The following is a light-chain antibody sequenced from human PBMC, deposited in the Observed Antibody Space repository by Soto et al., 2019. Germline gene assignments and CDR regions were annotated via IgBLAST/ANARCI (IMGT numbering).Light chain of an antibody. CDR2: DAS. CDR1: QSVSSY. Sequence: EIVLTQSPATLSLSPGERATLSCRASQSVSSYLAWYQQKPGQAPRLLIYDASNRAPGIPARFSGSGSGTDFPLTISSLEPEDFAVYYCQQRSNWPPGFGQGTKVEIK. CDR3: QQRSNWPPG. J-gene: IGKJ1*01. V-gene: IGKV3-11*01.